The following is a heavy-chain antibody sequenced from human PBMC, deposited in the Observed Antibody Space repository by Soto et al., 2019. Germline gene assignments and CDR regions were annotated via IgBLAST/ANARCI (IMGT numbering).Heavy chain of an antibody. V-gene: IGHV4-34*01. D-gene: IGHD3-3*01. Sequence: LSLTCAVYGGSFSGYYWSWIRQPPGKGLEWIGEINHSGSTNYNPSLKSRVTISVDTSKNQFSLKLSSVTAADTAVYYCARSTKITIFGVVDYFDYWGQGTLVTVSS. CDR1: GGSFSGYY. CDR3: ARSTKITIFGVVDYFDY. J-gene: IGHJ4*02. CDR2: INHSGST.